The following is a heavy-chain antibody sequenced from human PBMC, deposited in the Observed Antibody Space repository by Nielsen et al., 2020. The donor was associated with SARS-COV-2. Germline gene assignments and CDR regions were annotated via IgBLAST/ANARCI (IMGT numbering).Heavy chain of an antibody. CDR3: ARALTDSAWRGVYYVDV. V-gene: IGHV4-59*08. CDR2: IHSNRNT. Sequence: SETLSLTCTVPDASISTHYWSWIRQAPGKGLEWIGYIHSNRNTNYKPSLKSRVAMSLDTSNNHFSLRLSSVTAADTATYYRARALTDSAWRGVYYVDVWGTGTTVTVSS. J-gene: IGHJ6*03. D-gene: IGHD2-21*02. CDR1: DASISTHY.